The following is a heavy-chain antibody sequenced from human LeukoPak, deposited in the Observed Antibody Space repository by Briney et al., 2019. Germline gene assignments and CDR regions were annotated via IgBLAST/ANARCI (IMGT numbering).Heavy chain of an antibody. D-gene: IGHD2-21*01. V-gene: IGHV3-15*01. CDR2: IKSKTDGGTT. CDR3: TTDCGGDCYTYYYYYYYMDV. J-gene: IGHJ6*03. CDR1: GFTFSNAW. Sequence: SGGSLSLSCAASGFTFSNAWMSWVRQAPGKGLEWVGRIKSKTDGGTTDYAAPVKGRFTISRDDSKNTLYLQMNSLKTEDTAVYYCTTDCGGDCYTYYYYYYYMDVWGKGTTVTVSS.